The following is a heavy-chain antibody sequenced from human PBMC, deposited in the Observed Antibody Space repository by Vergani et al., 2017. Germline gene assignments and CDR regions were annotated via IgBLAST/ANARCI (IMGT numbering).Heavy chain of an antibody. CDR3: AVIGGYSSSWCGGFDP. CDR1: GVTFSSYA. V-gene: IGHV1-69*11. D-gene: IGHD6-13*01. Sequence: QVQLVQSGAEVKKPGSSVKVSCKASGVTFSSYAISWVRQAPGQGLEWMGRIIPIVGTANYAQKFQGRVTITAIETTSTAYMELSSLRSEDAAVYYCAVIGGYSSSWCGGFDPGGQGTLVTVSS. J-gene: IGHJ5*02. CDR2: IIPIVGTA.